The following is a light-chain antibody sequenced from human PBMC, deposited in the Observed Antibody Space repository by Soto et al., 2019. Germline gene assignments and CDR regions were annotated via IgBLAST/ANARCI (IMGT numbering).Light chain of an antibody. J-gene: IGKJ1*01. V-gene: IGKV3-20*01. Sequence: EIVLTQSPGGLCRSAGEGATLSCRASQSVSNNYLAWYQQKPGQAPRLLIYGASNRATGIPDRFSGSGSGTDFTLTTSRLEPEDFAVYYCQQYGSSGTFGQGTKVDIK. CDR1: QSVSNNY. CDR2: GAS. CDR3: QQYGSSGT.